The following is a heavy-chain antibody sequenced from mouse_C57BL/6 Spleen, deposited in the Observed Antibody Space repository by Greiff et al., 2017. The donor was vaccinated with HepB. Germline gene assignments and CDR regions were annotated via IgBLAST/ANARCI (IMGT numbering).Heavy chain of an antibody. CDR3: ARGYVNYVVYYFDY. D-gene: IGHD2-10*02. CDR2: IDPSDSYT. Sequence: QVQLQQPGAELVMPGASVKLSCKASGYTFTSYWMHWVKQRPGQGLEWIGEIDPSDSYTKYNQKFKGKSTLTVDKSSSTAYMKLSSLTSEDSAVYYCARGYVNYVVYYFDYWGQGTTLTVSS. CDR1: GYTFTSYW. V-gene: IGHV1-69*01. J-gene: IGHJ2*01.